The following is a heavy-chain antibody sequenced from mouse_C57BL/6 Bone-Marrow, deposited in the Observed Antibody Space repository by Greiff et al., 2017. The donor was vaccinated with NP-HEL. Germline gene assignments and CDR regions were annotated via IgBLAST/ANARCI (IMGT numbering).Heavy chain of an antibody. V-gene: IGHV5-4*03. J-gene: IGHJ4*01. CDR1: GFTFSSYA. CDR3: ARVWVDY. CDR2: ISDGGSYT. Sequence: DVMLVESGGGLVKPGGSLKLSCAASGFTFSSYAMSWVRQTPEKRLEWVATISDGGSYTYYPDNVKGRFTISRDNAKNNLYLQMSHLKSEDTAMYYCARVWVDYWGQGTSVTVSS. D-gene: IGHD4-1*01.